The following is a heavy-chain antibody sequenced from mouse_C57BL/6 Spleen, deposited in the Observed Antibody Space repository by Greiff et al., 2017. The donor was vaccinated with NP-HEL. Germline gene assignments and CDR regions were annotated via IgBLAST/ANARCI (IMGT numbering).Heavy chain of an antibody. D-gene: IGHD1-1*01. CDR1: GYTFTSYW. CDR3: ARRTVNYFDY. Sequence: QVQLQQPGAELVKPGASVKLSCKASGYTFTSYWMQWVKQRPGQGLEWIGEIDPSDSYTNYNQKFKGKATLTVDTSSSTAYMQLSSLTSEDSAVYCSARRTVNYFDYWGQGTTLTVSS. V-gene: IGHV1-50*01. J-gene: IGHJ2*01. CDR2: IDPSDSYT.